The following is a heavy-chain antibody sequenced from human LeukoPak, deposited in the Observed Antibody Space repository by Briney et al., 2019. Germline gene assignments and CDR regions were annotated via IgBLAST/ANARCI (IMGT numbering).Heavy chain of an antibody. Sequence: PGGSLRLSCAASGFTFSSYAMHWVHQAPGKGLEWVAVISYDGSNKYYADSVKGRFTISRDNSKNTLYLQMNSLRAEDTAVYYCGRGGKAYVSPFASGGQGTLVTVSS. V-gene: IGHV3-30-3*01. CDR3: GRGGKAYVSPFAS. D-gene: IGHD3-10*02. CDR1: GFTFSSYA. CDR2: ISYDGSNK. J-gene: IGHJ4*02.